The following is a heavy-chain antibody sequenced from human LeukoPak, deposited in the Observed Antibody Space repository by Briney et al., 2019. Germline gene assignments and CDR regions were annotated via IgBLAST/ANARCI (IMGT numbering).Heavy chain of an antibody. Sequence: GGSLRLSCAASGFTFSSYEMNWVRQAPGKGLEWVSYISSSGSTIYYADSVKGRFTISRDNAKNSLYLQMNSLRAEDTAVYYCARDPGNIAAAVYYGMDVWGQGTTVTVSS. D-gene: IGHD6-13*01. CDR2: ISSSGSTI. CDR1: GFTFSSYE. CDR3: ARDPGNIAAAVYYGMDV. J-gene: IGHJ6*02. V-gene: IGHV3-48*03.